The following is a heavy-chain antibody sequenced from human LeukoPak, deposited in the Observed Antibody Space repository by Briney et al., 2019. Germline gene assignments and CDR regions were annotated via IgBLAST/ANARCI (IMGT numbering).Heavy chain of an antibody. CDR1: GGSISSSNYY. J-gene: IGHJ5*02. CDR2: MYYSGTT. D-gene: IGHD5-12*01. Sequence: SETLSLTCTVSGGSISSSNYYWGWIRQPPGKGLEWIGSMYYSGTTYYNASLKSRVTISVDTSKNQFSLKVSSVTATDTAVYYWVRWQAANWFDPWGQGTLVTVSS. V-gene: IGHV4-39*01. CDR3: VRWQAANWFDP.